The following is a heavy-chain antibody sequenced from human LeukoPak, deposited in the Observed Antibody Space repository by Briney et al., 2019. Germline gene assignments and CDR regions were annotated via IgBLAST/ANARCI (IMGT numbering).Heavy chain of an antibody. CDR3: AKGRSQWLGDRAEYFQH. Sequence: PGGSLRLSCAASGFTFSSYAMSWVRQAPGKGLEWVSAISGSGGSTYYADSVKGRFTISRDNSKNTLYLQMNSLRAEDTAVYYCAKGRSQWLGDRAEYFQHWGQGTLVTVSS. V-gene: IGHV3-23*01. J-gene: IGHJ1*01. CDR2: ISGSGGST. D-gene: IGHD6-19*01. CDR1: GFTFSSYA.